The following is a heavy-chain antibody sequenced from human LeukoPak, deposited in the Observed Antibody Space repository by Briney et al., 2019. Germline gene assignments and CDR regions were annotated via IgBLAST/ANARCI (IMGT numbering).Heavy chain of an antibody. CDR3: AKRGTTMEKEGFDY. D-gene: IGHD5-18*01. Sequence: PGGSLRLSCAASGFTFSSYAMSWVRQAPGKGLEWVSAVSGSGGSTYYADSVKGRFTISRDDSKNTLYLQMNSLRAEDTAVYYCAKRGTTMEKEGFDYWGQGTLVTVSS. CDR2: VSGSGGST. CDR1: GFTFSSYA. V-gene: IGHV3-23*01. J-gene: IGHJ4*02.